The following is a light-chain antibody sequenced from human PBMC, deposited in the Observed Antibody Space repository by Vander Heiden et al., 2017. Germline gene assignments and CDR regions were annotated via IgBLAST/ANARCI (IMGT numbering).Light chain of an antibody. V-gene: IGKV1-5*03. Sequence: DIQMTQSPSTLSASVGDRVAITCRASQDIDRWLAWFQQKPGKAPKLVIFEASHLESGVPSRFSGIISSLQPEDFATYYCQQYTANSETFGQGTKVEIK. J-gene: IGKJ1*01. CDR2: EAS. CDR1: QDIDRW. CDR3: QQYTANSET.